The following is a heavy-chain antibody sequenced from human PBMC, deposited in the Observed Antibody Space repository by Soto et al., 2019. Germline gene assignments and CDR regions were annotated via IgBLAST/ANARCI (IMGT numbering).Heavy chain of an antibody. CDR3: ARREAYCSSTSCEDNWFEP. CDR2: IYYSGRT. V-gene: IGHV4-39*02. Sequence: SETLSLTCTVSGGSISSIRYYWGWIRQPPGKGLEWIGSIYYSGRTYYNPSLKSRVTISVATSQNNFSLTLPSVTEADTAVFYXARREAYCSSTSCEDNWFEPWDQATLLTVSS. CDR1: GGSISSIRYY. D-gene: IGHD2-2*01. J-gene: IGHJ5*02.